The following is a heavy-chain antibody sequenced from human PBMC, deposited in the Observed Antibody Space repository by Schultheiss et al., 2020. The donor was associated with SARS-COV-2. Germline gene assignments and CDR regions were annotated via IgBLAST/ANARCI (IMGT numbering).Heavy chain of an antibody. CDR3: ARERVVVLMDSYYYYFGMDV. CDR2: MNPNSGGT. V-gene: IGHV1-2*04. Sequence: ASVKVSCKASGYTFTSYDINWVRQATGQGLEWMGWMNPNSGGTNYAQKFQGWVTMTTDTSTSTAYMELSRLRSDDMAVYYCARERVVVLMDSYYYYFGMDVWGQGTTVTVSS. J-gene: IGHJ6*02. D-gene: IGHD2-8*01. CDR1: GYTFTSYD.